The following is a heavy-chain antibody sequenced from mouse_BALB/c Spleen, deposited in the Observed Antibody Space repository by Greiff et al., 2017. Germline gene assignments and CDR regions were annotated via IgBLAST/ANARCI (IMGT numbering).Heavy chain of an antibody. CDR1: GFTFSSFG. CDR3: AKSLFITTVVATDYYAMDY. Sequence: EVHLVESGGGLVQPGGSRKLSCAASGFTFSSFGMHWVRQAPEKGLEWVAYISSGSSTIYYADTVKGRFTISRDNPKNTLFLQMTSLRSEDTAMYYCAKSLFITTVVATDYYAMDYWGQGTSVTVSS. J-gene: IGHJ4*01. V-gene: IGHV5-17*02. CDR2: ISSGSSTI. D-gene: IGHD1-1*01.